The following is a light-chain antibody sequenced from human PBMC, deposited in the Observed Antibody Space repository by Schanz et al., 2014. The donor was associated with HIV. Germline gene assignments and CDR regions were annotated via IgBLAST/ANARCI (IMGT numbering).Light chain of an antibody. CDR2: EGS. V-gene: IGLV2-14*02. Sequence: QSALTQPASVSGSPGQSITISCTGTTSDIGTYDLVSWYQQHPGKAPKLLIYEGSKRPSGVSSRFSGSKSGNTASLTISDLQAEDESDYYCISYTSDSVVFGGGTKLTVL. CDR3: ISYTSDSVV. CDR1: TSDIGTYDL. J-gene: IGLJ2*01.